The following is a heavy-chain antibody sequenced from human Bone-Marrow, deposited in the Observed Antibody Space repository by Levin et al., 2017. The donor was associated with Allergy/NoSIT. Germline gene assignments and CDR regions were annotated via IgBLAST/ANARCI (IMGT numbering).Heavy chain of an antibody. Sequence: GGSLRLSCAASGFTLRTYWMTWVRQAPGKGLEWVANIKQDGSEKNYVDSVKGRFTISRDNAENSLYLQLNSLRREDSAVYYCGRDVGPSGYDAFDIWGQGTKVTVSS. J-gene: IGHJ3*02. CDR3: GRDVGPSGYDAFDI. CDR2: IKQDGSEK. CDR1: GFTLRTYW. D-gene: IGHD5-12*01. V-gene: IGHV3-7*04.